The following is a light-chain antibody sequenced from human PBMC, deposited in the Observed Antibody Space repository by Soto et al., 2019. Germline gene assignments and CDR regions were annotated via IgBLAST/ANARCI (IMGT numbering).Light chain of an antibody. CDR3: LRYLGAPCA. Sequence: DIVMTQSPDSLAVSLGERATINCKSSQSVLYRSNNHNHLPWCQQKPGQPPRLLIYWASTRGSGVPARFSGSGAVTGFALAGDSLQAEDVAVDYCLRYLGAPCAFGQGAKVDIK. CDR1: QSVLYRSNNHNH. CDR2: WAS. V-gene: IGKV4-1*01. J-gene: IGKJ1*01.